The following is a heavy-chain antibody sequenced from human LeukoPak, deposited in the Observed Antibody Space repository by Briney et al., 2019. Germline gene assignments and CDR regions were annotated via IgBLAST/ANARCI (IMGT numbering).Heavy chain of an antibody. CDR1: GGSVSSGSYY. D-gene: IGHD5-12*01. Sequence: PSETLSLTCTVSGGSVSSGSYYWSWIRQPPGKGLEWIGYIYYSGSTNYNPSLKSRVTISVDTSKNQFSLKLSTVTAADTAVYYCARDRVATGFYYYYGMDVWGKGTTVTVSS. CDR2: IYYSGST. CDR3: ARDRVATGFYYYYGMDV. J-gene: IGHJ6*04. V-gene: IGHV4-61*01.